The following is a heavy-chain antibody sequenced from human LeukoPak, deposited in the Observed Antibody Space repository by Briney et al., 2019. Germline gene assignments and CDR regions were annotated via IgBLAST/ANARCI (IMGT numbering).Heavy chain of an antibody. Sequence: PSETLSLTCTVSGGSISSGSYYWSWIRQPAGKGLEWIGRIYTSGSTNYNPSLKSRVTISVDTFKNQFSLKLSSVTAAGTAVYYCARGGDWFDYWGQGTLVTVSS. CDR3: ARGGDWFDY. CDR1: GGSISSGSYY. D-gene: IGHD3-9*01. CDR2: IYTSGST. J-gene: IGHJ4*02. V-gene: IGHV4-61*02.